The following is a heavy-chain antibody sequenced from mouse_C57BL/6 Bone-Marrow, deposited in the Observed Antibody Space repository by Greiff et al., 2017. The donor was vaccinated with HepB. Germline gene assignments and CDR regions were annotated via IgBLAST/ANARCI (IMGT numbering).Heavy chain of an antibody. V-gene: IGHV1-19*01. J-gene: IGHJ1*03. CDR1: GYTFTDYY. CDR3: ARWGDEMGYFDV. D-gene: IGHD2-3*01. CDR2: INPYNGGT. Sequence: EVQLQQSGPVLVKPGASVKMSCKASGYTFTDYYMNWVKQSHGKSLEWIGVINPYNGGTSYNQKFKGKATLTVDKASSTAYMELNSLTSEDSAVYYCARWGDEMGYFDVWGTGTTVTVSS.